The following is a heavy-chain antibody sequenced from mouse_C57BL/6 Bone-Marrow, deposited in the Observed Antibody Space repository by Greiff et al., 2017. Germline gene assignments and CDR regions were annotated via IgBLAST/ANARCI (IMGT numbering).Heavy chain of an antibody. J-gene: IGHJ4*01. V-gene: IGHV1-85*01. CDR1: GYTFTSYD. Sequence: VKLQESGPELVKPGASVKLSCKASGYTFTSYDINWVKQRPGQGLEWIGWIYPRDGSTKYNEKFKGKATLTVDTSSSTAYMELHSLTSEDSAVYFCAREDYDYDSYAMDYWGQGTSVTVSS. D-gene: IGHD2-4*01. CDR2: IYPRDGST. CDR3: AREDYDYDSYAMDY.